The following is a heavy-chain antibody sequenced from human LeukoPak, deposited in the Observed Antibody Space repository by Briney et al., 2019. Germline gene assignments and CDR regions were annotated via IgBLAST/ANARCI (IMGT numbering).Heavy chain of an antibody. CDR3: ARFYYGSGSYYYYYYGMDV. D-gene: IGHD3-10*01. CDR2: IKKDGSEN. V-gene: IGHV3-7*05. J-gene: IGHJ6*02. Sequence: PGGSLRLSCAASGFTFSSYAMSWVRQAPGKGLEWVANIKKDGSENSYVDSVKGRFTISRDNAKNSLYLQMNTLRAEDTALYYCARFYYGSGSYYYYYYGMDVWGQGTTVTVSS. CDR1: GFTFSSYA.